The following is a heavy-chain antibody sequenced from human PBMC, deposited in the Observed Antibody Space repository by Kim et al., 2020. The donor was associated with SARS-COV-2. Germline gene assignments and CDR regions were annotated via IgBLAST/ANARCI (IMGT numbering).Heavy chain of an antibody. CDR1: GGSISSGGYY. CDR3: ARGPTRITMIVVVTHWYFEL. J-gene: IGHJ2*01. CDR2: IYYSGST. D-gene: IGHD3-22*01. Sequence: SETLSLTCTVSGGSISSGGYYWSWIRQHPGKGLEWIGYIYYSGSTYYNPSLKSRVTISVDTSKNQCSLKLSSATAADTAVYYCARGPTRITMIVVVTHWYFELWGRGTLVTVSS. V-gene: IGHV4-31*03.